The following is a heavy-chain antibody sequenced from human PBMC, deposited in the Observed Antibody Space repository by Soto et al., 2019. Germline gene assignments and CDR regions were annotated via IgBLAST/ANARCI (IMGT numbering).Heavy chain of an antibody. D-gene: IGHD2-2*01. V-gene: IGHV1-18*04. CDR1: GYTFTSYG. Sequence: ASVKVSCKASGYTFTSYGISWVRQAPGQGLEWMGWLSAYNGNTNYAQKLQGRVTMTTDTSTSTAYMELRSLRSDDTAVYYCARDRDQLLLYYYYGMDVWGQGTTVTVSS. CDR2: LSAYNGNT. CDR3: ARDRDQLLLYYYYGMDV. J-gene: IGHJ6*02.